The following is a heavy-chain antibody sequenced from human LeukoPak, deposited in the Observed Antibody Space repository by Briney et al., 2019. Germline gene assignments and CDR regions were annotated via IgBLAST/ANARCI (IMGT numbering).Heavy chain of an antibody. CDR1: GGSFSGYY. CDR2: INHSGST. V-gene: IGHV4-34*01. CDR3: AGFLAAAGTSRYYYYYYMDV. J-gene: IGHJ6*03. Sequence: SETLSLTCAVYGGSFSGYYWSWIRQPPGKGLEWIGEINHSGSTNYNPSLKSRVTISVDTSKNQFSLKLSSVTAADTAVYYCAGFLAAAGTSRYYYYYYMDVWGKGTTVTVSS. D-gene: IGHD6-13*01.